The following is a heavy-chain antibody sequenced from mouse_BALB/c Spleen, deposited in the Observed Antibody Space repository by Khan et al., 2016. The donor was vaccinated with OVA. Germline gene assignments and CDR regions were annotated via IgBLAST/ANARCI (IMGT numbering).Heavy chain of an antibody. Sequence: VQLQESGAELVRPGVSVKISCKGSGYTFTDFTMHWVRQSHAMSLEWIGVISTYYGHATYNQKFKDKATMTVDKSSSTAYMELARLTSEDSAIYFWTRGGGGDSFAYWGQGTLVTVSA. CDR2: ISTYYGHA. V-gene: IGHV1S137*01. CDR1: GYTFTDFT. D-gene: IGHD2-12*01. J-gene: IGHJ3*01. CDR3: TRGGGGDSFAY.